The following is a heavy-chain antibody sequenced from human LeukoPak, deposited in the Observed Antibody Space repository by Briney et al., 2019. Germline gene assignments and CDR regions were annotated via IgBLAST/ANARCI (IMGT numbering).Heavy chain of an antibody. Sequence: ASVKVSCKVSGYTLTELSMHWVRQAPGKGLEWMGGFDPEDGETIYAQKFQGRVTMTEDTSTDTAYMELSSLRSEDTAVYYCAVRGITGTTSGPYFDFWGQGTLVTVSS. J-gene: IGHJ4*02. CDR2: FDPEDGET. CDR3: AVRGITGTTSGPYFDF. CDR1: GYTLTELS. V-gene: IGHV1-24*01. D-gene: IGHD1-7*01.